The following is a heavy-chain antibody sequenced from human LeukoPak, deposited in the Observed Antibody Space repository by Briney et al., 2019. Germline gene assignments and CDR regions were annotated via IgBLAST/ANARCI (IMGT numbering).Heavy chain of an antibody. D-gene: IGHD5-12*01. CDR2: INPNSGGT. J-gene: IGHJ4*02. V-gene: IGHV1-2*02. CDR3: ARPNSGSAVALTSFDY. CDR1: GYTFTFYF. Sequence: ASVTVSCTASGYTFTFYFMHWVRQAPGQGLEWMGWINPNSGGTNYAQKFQGRVTMTRDTSISTSYMELRRLRSDDTAVYYCARPNSGSAVALTSFDYWGQGTLVSVSS.